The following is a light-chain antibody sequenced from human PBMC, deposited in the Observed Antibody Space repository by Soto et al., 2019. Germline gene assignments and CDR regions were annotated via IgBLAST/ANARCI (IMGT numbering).Light chain of an antibody. CDR1: QSISSW. CDR2: KAS. Sequence: DIQMTQSPSTLSASVGDRVTITCRASQSISSWLAWYQQKPGKAPKLLIYKASSLESGVPSRFRGSRSGTEFTLAISRLQPDDSATYYCQQYNDNWTFGQGTKVEIK. J-gene: IGKJ1*01. CDR3: QQYNDNWT. V-gene: IGKV1-5*03.